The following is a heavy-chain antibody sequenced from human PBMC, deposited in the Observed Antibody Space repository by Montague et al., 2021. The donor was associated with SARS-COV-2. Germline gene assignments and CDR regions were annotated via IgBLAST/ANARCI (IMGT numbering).Heavy chain of an antibody. V-gene: IGHV3-66*02. D-gene: IGHD5-12*01. J-gene: IGHJ3*02. Sequence: SLRLSCAASGFSVSNNYMSLVRQAPGKGLEWVSVIYSGGTTHYADSVKGRLTISRDNSKDTLYVQVDSLRPEDTAVYYCAREGYSAYDYGGFDIWGQGTMVIVSS. CDR2: IYSGGTT. CDR1: GFSVSNNY. CDR3: AREGYSAYDYGGFDI.